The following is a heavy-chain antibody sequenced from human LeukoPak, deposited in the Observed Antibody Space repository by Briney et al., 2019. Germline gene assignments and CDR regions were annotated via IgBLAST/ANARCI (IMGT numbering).Heavy chain of an antibody. CDR3: AREAPRPDY. J-gene: IGHJ4*02. CDR1: GGSISSGSYY. Sequence: SETLSLTCTVSGGSISSGSYYWSWFRQPAGKGLEWTGRISSSGSTNYNPSLKSRVTISVDTSKNQLFLKLSSVTATDTAVYYCAREAPRPDYWGQGTLVTVSS. V-gene: IGHV4-61*02. CDR2: ISSSGST.